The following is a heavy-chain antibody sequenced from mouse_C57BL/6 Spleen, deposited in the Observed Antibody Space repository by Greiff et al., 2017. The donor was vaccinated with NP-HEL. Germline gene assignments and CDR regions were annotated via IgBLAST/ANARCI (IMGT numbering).Heavy chain of an antibody. V-gene: IGHV1-15*01. CDR2: IDPETGGT. CDR1: GYTFTDYE. CDR3: TRGLRGPTGY. J-gene: IGHJ2*01. Sequence: QVHVKQSGAELVRPGASVTLSCKASGYTFTDYEMHWVKQTPVHGLEWIGAIDPETGGTAYNQKFKGKAILTADKSSSTAYMELRSLTSEDSAVYDCTRGLRGPTGYWGQGTTLTVSS. D-gene: IGHD2-4*01.